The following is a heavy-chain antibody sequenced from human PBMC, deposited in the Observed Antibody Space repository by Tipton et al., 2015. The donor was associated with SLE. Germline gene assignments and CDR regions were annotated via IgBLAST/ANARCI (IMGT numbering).Heavy chain of an antibody. J-gene: IGHJ4*02. CDR2: IYYSGST. Sequence: TLSLTCTVSGGSISSYYWSWIRQPPGKGLEWIGYIYYSGSTNYSPSLKSRVTISVDTSKNQFSLKLSSVTAADTAVYYCARSPEGQWLDRIDYWGQGTLVTVSS. CDR3: ARSPEGQWLDRIDY. CDR1: GGSISSYY. V-gene: IGHV4-59*12. D-gene: IGHD6-19*01.